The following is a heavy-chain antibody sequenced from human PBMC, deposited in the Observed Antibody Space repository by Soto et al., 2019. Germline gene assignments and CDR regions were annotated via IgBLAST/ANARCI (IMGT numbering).Heavy chain of an antibody. CDR1: GGSISRGGYY. V-gene: IGHV4-31*03. CDR2: IYYSGNT. D-gene: IGHD1-26*01. CDR3: ARGRVGATPDSFDY. Sequence: PSETLSLTCSVSGGSISRGGYYWSWIRQHPGRGLEWIGYIYYSGNTYYNPSLKSRVTISVDTSKNQFSLKLSAVTAADTAVYYCARGRVGATPDSFDYCGPAPLLTLSS. J-gene: IGHJ4*02.